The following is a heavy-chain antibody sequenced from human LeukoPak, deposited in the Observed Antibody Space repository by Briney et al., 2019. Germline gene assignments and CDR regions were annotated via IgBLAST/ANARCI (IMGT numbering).Heavy chain of an antibody. D-gene: IGHD3-9*01. Sequence: GGSLRLSCVASGFTFSSYWMSWVRQAPGKGPEWVAVISFDGSDKYYADSVKGRFTISRDHSKNSLYLQMNSLRAEDTAVYYCARYTDYDILTGTGNWYFDLWGRGTLVTVSS. CDR1: GFTFSSYW. V-gene: IGHV3-30*03. CDR2: ISFDGSDK. J-gene: IGHJ2*01. CDR3: ARYTDYDILTGTGNWYFDL.